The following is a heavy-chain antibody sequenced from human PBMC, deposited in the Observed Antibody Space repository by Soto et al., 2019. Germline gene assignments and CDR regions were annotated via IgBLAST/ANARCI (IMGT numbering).Heavy chain of an antibody. Sequence: EVQLLESGGGLVQPGGSLRLSCAASGFTFSSYAMSWVRQAPGKGLEWVSAISGSGGSTYYADSVKGRFTISRDNSKNTLYLQMNSLRAEDTAVYYCAKVLVFHLGELSLAGYFDYWGQGTLVTVSS. CDR2: ISGSGGST. D-gene: IGHD3-16*02. CDR3: AKVLVFHLGELSLAGYFDY. CDR1: GFTFSSYA. V-gene: IGHV3-23*01. J-gene: IGHJ4*02.